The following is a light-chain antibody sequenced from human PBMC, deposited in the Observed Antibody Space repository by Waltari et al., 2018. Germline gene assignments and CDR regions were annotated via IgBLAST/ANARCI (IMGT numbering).Light chain of an antibody. CDR1: SLRRYY. CDR3: LSRDTTSTRV. CDR2: GQD. J-gene: IGLJ3*02. Sequence: SSELTQDPAVSVALGQTVSITCQGDSLRRYYASWYQQRPGQAPILILYGQDNRPSGIPDRLSGATSGNTASLTITGAQAEDEADYYCLSRDTTSTRVFGGGTRLTV. V-gene: IGLV3-19*01.